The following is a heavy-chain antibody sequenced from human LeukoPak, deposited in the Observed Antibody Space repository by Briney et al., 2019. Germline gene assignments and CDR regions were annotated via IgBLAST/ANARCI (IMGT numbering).Heavy chain of an antibody. CDR3: ARDEVAGRFDY. D-gene: IGHD6-19*01. V-gene: IGHV4-61*02. J-gene: IGHJ4*02. CDR1: GGSISSGSYY. Sequence: PSETLSLTCTLSGGSISSGSYYWSWIRQPAGKGLEWIGRIYTSGSTNYNPSLKSRVTISVDTSKNQFSLKLSSVTAADTAVYYCARDEVAGRFDYWGQGTLVTVSS. CDR2: IYTSGST.